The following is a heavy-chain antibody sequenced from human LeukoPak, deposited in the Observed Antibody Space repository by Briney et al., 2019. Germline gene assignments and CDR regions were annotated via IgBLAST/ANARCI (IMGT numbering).Heavy chain of an antibody. V-gene: IGHV1-69*06. D-gene: IGHD3-22*01. CDR2: IIPMFGTA. CDR3: ARDERYDSSGYPFDY. Sequence: SVKVSCKASGGTFSSYEISWVRQAPGQGLEWMGGIIPMFGTAKYAQKFQGRVTITADKSTSTAYMELSSLRSDDTAVYYCARDERYDSSGYPFDYWGQGTLVTVSS. CDR1: GGTFSSYE. J-gene: IGHJ4*02.